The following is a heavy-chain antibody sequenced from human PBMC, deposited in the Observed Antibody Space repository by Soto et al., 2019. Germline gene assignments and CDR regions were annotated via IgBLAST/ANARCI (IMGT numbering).Heavy chain of an antibody. CDR2: INQDGSGQ. Sequence: EVQLMESGGGFAQPGGSLGLSCEDSGFTFSNYWLTWFRQAPGKGLAWVANINQDGSGQYYVDSVKGRFTISRDNAKKSGYLKMSSLRVDDTAVYFCARDIFVGAGTARDFAVCGQGTTVIVSS. D-gene: IGHD6-13*01. V-gene: IGHV3-7*01. CDR3: ARDIFVGAGTARDFAV. CDR1: GFTFSNYW. J-gene: IGHJ3*01.